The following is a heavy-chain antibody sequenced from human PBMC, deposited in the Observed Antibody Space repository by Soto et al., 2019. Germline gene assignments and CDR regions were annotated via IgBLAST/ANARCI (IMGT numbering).Heavy chain of an antibody. Sequence: SETLSLTCSVYGGSLRNYYWSWIRQPPGTGLEWVGYIFYSGGTSYNPSLKSRVSMSIDTSKNQFSLELRSVSADDTAMYYCARVSSFRGSDSLFAFDSWGQGAQVTVSS. J-gene: IGHJ4*02. CDR1: GGSLRNYY. CDR3: ARVSSFRGSDSLFAFDS. D-gene: IGHD3-9*01. CDR2: IFYSGGT. V-gene: IGHV4-59*01.